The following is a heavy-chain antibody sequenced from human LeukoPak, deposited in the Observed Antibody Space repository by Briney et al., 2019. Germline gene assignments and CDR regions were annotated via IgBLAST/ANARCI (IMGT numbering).Heavy chain of an antibody. V-gene: IGHV3-21*01. D-gene: IGHD6-19*01. CDR2: ISSSSSYI. CDR3: ARDLGYSSGWLDAFDN. Sequence: PGGSLRLSCAASGFTFSSYSMNWVRQAPGKGLEWVSSISSSSSYIHYADSVKGRFTISRDNAKNSLYLQMNSLRAEDTAVYYCARDLGYSSGWLDAFDNWGQGTMVTVSS. CDR1: GFTFSSYS. J-gene: IGHJ3*02.